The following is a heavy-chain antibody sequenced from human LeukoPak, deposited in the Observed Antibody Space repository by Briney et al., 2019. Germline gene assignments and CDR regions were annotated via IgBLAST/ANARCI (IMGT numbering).Heavy chain of an antibody. D-gene: IGHD3-9*01. V-gene: IGHV1-18*01. CDR1: GYTFTSYG. CDR3: ARDTYYDILTGYGY. CDR2: ISAYSGNT. J-gene: IGHJ4*02. Sequence: ASVKVSCKASGYTFTSYGISWVRQAPGQGLEWMGWISAYSGNTNYAQKLQGRVTMTTDTSTSTAYMELRSLRSDDTAVYYCARDTYYDILTGYGYWGQGTLVTVSS.